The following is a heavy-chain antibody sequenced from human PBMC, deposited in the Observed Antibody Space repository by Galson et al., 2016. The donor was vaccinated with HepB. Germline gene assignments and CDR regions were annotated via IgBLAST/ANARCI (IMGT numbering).Heavy chain of an antibody. CDR3: AKDRGDYIWGTYRYTFDAFDV. Sequence: SLRLSCAASGFTFNTYNMNWVRQTPGKGLELVSSITSSSSYIYYTDSVKGRFTISRGNAKNSLYLQMNSLRAEDTAIYYCAKDRGDYIWGTYRYTFDAFDVWGQGTMVAVSS. V-gene: IGHV3-21*01. D-gene: IGHD3-16*02. CDR1: GFTFNTYN. J-gene: IGHJ3*01. CDR2: ITSSSSYI.